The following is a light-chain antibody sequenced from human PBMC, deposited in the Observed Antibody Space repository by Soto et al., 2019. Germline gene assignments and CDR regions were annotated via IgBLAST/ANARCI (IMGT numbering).Light chain of an antibody. V-gene: IGKV1-33*01. J-gene: IGKJ4*01. Sequence: DIQMTQSPSSLSASVGDRLTITCQASEDIRSYVNWYQQKPGKAPKLLLYDVTELESGVPSRFSCSSSGTDFTFTISGLQPEDIATYYCLQYDTYPHTFGGGTRVEIK. CDR1: EDIRSY. CDR2: DVT. CDR3: LQYDTYPHT.